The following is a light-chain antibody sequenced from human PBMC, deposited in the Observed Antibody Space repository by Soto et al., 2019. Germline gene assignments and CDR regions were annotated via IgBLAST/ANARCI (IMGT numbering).Light chain of an antibody. J-gene: IGLJ3*02. CDR1: SSDIGSNS. CDR3: ATGSDSLKGWV. CDR2: AND. Sequence: QSVLTQPPSASRTPGQRVTIPCSGSSSDIGSNSVNWYQQLPGAAPRLLIYANDHRPSGVPDRFSASKSGTSASLAISGVRSEDEACYYCATGSDSLKGWVFGGGTKLTVL. V-gene: IGLV1-44*01.